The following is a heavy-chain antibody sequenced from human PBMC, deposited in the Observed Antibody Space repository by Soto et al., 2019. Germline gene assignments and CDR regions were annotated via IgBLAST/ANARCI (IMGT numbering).Heavy chain of an antibody. J-gene: IGHJ5*02. CDR1: GGSVSSGIYH. V-gene: IGHV4-61*01. D-gene: IGHD3-9*01. Sequence: SETLSLTCTVSGGSVSSGIYHWSWIRQPPGKGLEWIGYIYYGGRTNYNPSLKSRGTISLDTSKNQFSLKLISVTAADTAVYYCARDFEPSPGFDPWGQGTLVTVSS. CDR2: IYYGGRT. CDR3: ARDFEPSPGFDP.